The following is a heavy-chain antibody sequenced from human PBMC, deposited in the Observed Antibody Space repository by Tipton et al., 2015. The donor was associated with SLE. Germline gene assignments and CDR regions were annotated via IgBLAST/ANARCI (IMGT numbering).Heavy chain of an antibody. J-gene: IGHJ6*04. V-gene: IGHV4-34*01. CDR1: GGSFSGYY. Sequence: TLSLTCAVYGGSFSGYYWSWIRQPPGKGLEWIGEINHSGGTNYNPSLKSRVTVSMDTSKNQFSLKLNSVTAADTAVYYCARWVDSPEGVWGKGTTVTVSS. CDR3: ARWVDSPEGV. CDR2: INHSGGT. D-gene: IGHD3-9*01.